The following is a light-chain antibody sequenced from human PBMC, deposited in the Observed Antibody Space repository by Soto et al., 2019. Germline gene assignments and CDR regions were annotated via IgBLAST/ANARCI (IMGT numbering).Light chain of an antibody. CDR3: SSYTSSSTYV. CDR1: SSDVGGYNY. Sequence: QSALTQPASVSGSPGQSITISCTGTSSDVGGYNYVSWYQQHPGKAPKLMIYKVSNRPSGVSNRFSGSKSGNTASLTISGLQAEDEPDYYCSSYTSSSTYVFVTGTKLTVL. CDR2: KVS. J-gene: IGLJ1*01. V-gene: IGLV2-14*01.